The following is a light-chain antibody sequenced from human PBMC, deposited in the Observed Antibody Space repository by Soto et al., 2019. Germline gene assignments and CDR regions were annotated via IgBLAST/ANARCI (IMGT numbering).Light chain of an antibody. Sequence: EIVMTQSPATLSVSPGERATLSCRASENIYTNLAWHQQRPGQAPRLLIYGASTRATGVPARFSGGGSGTEFTLTITSLQSEDFAVYWCQQYNNWPLTFGPGTRLEIK. CDR3: QQYNNWPLT. J-gene: IGKJ5*01. CDR2: GAS. V-gene: IGKV3D-15*01. CDR1: ENIYTN.